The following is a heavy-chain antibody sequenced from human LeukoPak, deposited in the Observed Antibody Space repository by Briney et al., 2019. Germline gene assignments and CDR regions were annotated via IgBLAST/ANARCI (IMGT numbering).Heavy chain of an antibody. CDR3: ARDTGDSSGYYAY. J-gene: IGHJ4*02. CDR1: GFTFSSYS. Sequence: GRSLRLSCAASGFTFSSYSMNWVRQAPGKGLEWVSSISSSSSYIYYADSVKGRFTISRDNAKNSLYLQMNSLRAEDTAVYYCARDTGDSSGYYAYWGQGTLVTVSS. V-gene: IGHV3-21*01. D-gene: IGHD3-22*01. CDR2: ISSSSSYI.